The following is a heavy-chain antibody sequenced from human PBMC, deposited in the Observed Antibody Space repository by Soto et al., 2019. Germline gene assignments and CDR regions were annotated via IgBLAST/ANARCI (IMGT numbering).Heavy chain of an antibody. D-gene: IGHD3-10*01. CDR1: GFTFSSYA. Sequence: EVQLLESGGGLVQPGGSLRLSCAASGFTFSSYAMSWVRQAPGKGLEWVSAISGSGGSTYYADSVKGRFTISRDKSKNTLYLQMNSLRAEDTAVYYCAKDRLMVRGEIDYWGQGTVVTVSS. V-gene: IGHV3-23*01. J-gene: IGHJ4*02. CDR3: AKDRLMVRGEIDY. CDR2: ISGSGGST.